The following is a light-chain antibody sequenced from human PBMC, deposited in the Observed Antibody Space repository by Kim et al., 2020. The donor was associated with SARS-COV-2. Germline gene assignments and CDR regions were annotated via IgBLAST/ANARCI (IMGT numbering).Light chain of an antibody. J-gene: IGKJ1*01. CDR3: QQTYSAPRT. CDR2: TAS. CDR1: QDISRY. V-gene: IGKV1-39*01. Sequence: DIQMTQSPTSLSASVGDRVTITCRASQDISRYLNWYQQKPGKAPKLLIYTASSLQSGVPSRFTGSGSETDFTLTISSLQPEGSATYYCQQTYSAPRTFGQGTKVDIK.